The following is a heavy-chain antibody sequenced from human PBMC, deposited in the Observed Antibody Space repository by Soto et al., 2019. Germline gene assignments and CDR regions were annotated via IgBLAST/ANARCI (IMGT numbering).Heavy chain of an antibody. D-gene: IGHD2-21*02. CDR1: GGSISIGDHY. CDR3: AGSSSGEYGGNSDFVY. Sequence: QVQLQESGPGLVKPSQTLSLTCTVSGGSISIGDHYWSWIRHRPGKGLEWIGYIYYSGNTYYNPSLKSRIIMSVDTSKSQFSMRVSSVTAADTAIYYSAGSSSGEYGGNSDFVYWGQGTLVTVSS. J-gene: IGHJ4*02. V-gene: IGHV4-31*03. CDR2: IYYSGNT.